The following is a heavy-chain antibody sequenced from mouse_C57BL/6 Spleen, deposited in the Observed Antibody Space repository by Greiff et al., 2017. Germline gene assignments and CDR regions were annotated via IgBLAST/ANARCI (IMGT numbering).Heavy chain of an antibody. CDR2: IYPSDSET. CDR3: GRLYGSSYSPFAY. J-gene: IGHJ3*01. D-gene: IGHD1-1*01. V-gene: IGHV1-61*01. Sequence: VQLQQPGAELVRPGSSVKLSCKASGYTFTSYWMDWVKQRPGQGLEWIGNIYPSDSETHYNQKFKDKATLTVDKSSSTAYMQLSSLTSEDSAVYYCGRLYGSSYSPFAYWGKGTLVTVSA. CDR1: GYTFTSYW.